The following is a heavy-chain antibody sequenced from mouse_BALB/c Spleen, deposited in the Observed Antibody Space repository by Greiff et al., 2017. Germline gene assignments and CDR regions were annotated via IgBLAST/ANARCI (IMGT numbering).Heavy chain of an antibody. V-gene: IGHV1S56*01. J-gene: IGHJ4*01. Sequence: VQLQQSGPELVKPGASVRISCKASGYTFTSYYIHWVKQRPGQGLEWIGWIYPGNVNTKYNEKFKGKATLTADKSSSTAYMQLSSLTSEDSAVYFCARGYDGAMDYWGQGTSVTVSS. CDR2: IYPGNVNT. CDR3: ARGYDGAMDY. D-gene: IGHD2-2*01. CDR1: GYTFTSYY.